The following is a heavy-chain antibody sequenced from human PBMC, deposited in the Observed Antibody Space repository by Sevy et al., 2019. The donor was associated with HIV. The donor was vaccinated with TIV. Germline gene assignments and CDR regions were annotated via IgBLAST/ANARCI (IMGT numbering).Heavy chain of an antibody. CDR3: TRDTWELLTGIAYYYSGMDV. D-gene: IGHD1-26*01. CDR2: ISPYDGDT. J-gene: IGHJ6*02. V-gene: IGHV1-18*01. Sequence: VSCQSSGYNFNIYTIHWVRQARGQGLEWVGRISPYDGDTDYAHNFHGRVSLTMATSTSTAYLGLTSLRSDDTAVYFCTRDTWELLTGIAYYYSGMDVWGQGTTVTVSS. CDR1: GYNFNIYT.